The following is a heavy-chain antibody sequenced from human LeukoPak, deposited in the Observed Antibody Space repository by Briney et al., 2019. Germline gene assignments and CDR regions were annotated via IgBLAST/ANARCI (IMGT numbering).Heavy chain of an antibody. CDR1: GFSITAYT. D-gene: IGHD3-22*01. Sequence: SETLSLTCTVSGFSITAYTWNWIRQSPGKGLEWIGYISSSGRTDYNTSLKSRVTISLDTSKNQFSLILISLTAADTAVYYCARGYYEPFESWGQGTLVTVSS. J-gene: IGHJ4*01. CDR3: ARGYYEPFES. V-gene: IGHV4-59*01. CDR2: ISSSGRT.